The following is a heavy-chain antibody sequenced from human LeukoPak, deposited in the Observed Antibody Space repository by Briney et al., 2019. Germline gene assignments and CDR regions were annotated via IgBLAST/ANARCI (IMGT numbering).Heavy chain of an antibody. CDR2: INPNSGGA. CDR1: GYTLSAFY. Sequence: GASVKVSCKASGYTLSAFYMHWVRQVPGQGLEWMGWINPNSGGAHSAEKFQGRVTMTRDTSISTAYMELSRLRSDDTAVYYCARDHYYDSSGYYRPFDYWGQGTLVTVSS. J-gene: IGHJ4*02. CDR3: ARDHYYDSSGYYRPFDY. V-gene: IGHV1-2*02. D-gene: IGHD3-22*01.